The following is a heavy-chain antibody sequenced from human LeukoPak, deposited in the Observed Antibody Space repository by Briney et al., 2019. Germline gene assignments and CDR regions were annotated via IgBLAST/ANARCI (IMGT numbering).Heavy chain of an antibody. V-gene: IGHV3-11*01. Sequence: GGSLRLSCAASGFIFSGYHMSWIRQAPGKGLECVSYISPGGDAAYFADSVKGRFTISRDNAKNSLFLQMSSLTAEDTAVYYCSGGRDAAVAGPGGYFDYWGQGSLVTVSS. CDR3: SGGRDAAVAGPGGYFDY. CDR1: GFIFSGYH. CDR2: ISPGGDAA. J-gene: IGHJ4*02. D-gene: IGHD6-19*01.